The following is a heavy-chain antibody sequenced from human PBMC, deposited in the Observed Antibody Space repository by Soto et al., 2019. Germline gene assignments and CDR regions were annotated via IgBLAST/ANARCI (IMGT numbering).Heavy chain of an antibody. D-gene: IGHD2-15*01. CDR3: ARAYRYCSGGSCSRWFDP. CDR2: IIPILGIA. V-gene: IGHV1-69*02. CDR1: GGTFSSYT. Sequence: GASVKVSCKASGGTFSSYTISWVRQAPGQGLEWMGRIIPILGIANYAQKFQGRVTITADKSTSTAYMELSSLRSEDTAVYYCARAYRYCSGGSCSRWFDPWGQGTLVTVSS. J-gene: IGHJ5*02.